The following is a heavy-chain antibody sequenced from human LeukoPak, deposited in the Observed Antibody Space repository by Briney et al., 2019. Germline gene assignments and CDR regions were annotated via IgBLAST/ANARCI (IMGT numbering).Heavy chain of an antibody. CDR2: INHSGST. J-gene: IGHJ5*02. Sequence: SETLSLTCAVYGGSFSGYYWSWIRQPPGEGLEWIGEINHSGSTIYNPSLKSRVTISVDTSKNQFSLKLSSVTAADTAVYYCARERDDYNWNYGDRNWFDPWGQGTLVTVSS. CDR3: ARERDDYNWNYGDRNWFDP. D-gene: IGHD1-7*01. V-gene: IGHV4-34*01. CDR1: GGSFSGYY.